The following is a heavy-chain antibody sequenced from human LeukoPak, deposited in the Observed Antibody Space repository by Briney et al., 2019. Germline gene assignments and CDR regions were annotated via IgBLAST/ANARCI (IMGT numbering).Heavy chain of an antibody. CDR1: GGSITSYY. J-gene: IGHJ4*02. V-gene: IGHV4-59*01. D-gene: IGHD2-2*01. CDR3: ARAGAYCSTTSCACDS. Sequence: PSETLSLTCIVSGGSITSYYWSWIRQPPGKGLEWIGYVHYRGSTDYNPSLRSRVTISLDTSKNQFSLKLNSMTAADTAIYYCARAGAYCSTTSCACDSWGQGTLATVSS. CDR2: VHYRGST.